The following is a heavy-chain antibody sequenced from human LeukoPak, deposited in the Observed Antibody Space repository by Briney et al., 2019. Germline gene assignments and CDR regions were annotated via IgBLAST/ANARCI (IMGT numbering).Heavy chain of an antibody. Sequence: GGSLRLSCAASGFTFDDYAMHWVRQAPGEGLEWVSGISRNSGRIGYADSVKGRFTISRDNAKNSLYLQMNSLRAEDMALYYCAKDISPDFWSGSNFDYWGQGTLVTVSS. V-gene: IGHV3-9*03. J-gene: IGHJ4*02. D-gene: IGHD3-3*01. CDR1: GFTFDDYA. CDR2: ISRNSGRI. CDR3: AKDISPDFWSGSNFDY.